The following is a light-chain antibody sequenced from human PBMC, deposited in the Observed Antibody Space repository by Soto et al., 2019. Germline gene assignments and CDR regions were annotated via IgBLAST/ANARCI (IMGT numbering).Light chain of an antibody. CDR1: QTISSW. Sequence: DIQMTQSPSTLSGSVGDRVTITCRASQTISSWLAWYQQKPGKAPKLLIYKASTLKSGVPSRFSGSGSGTEFTLTISSLQPDDFATYYCQYYKSYSEAFGKGTKVDIK. V-gene: IGKV1-5*03. J-gene: IGKJ1*01. CDR2: KAS. CDR3: QYYKSYSEA.